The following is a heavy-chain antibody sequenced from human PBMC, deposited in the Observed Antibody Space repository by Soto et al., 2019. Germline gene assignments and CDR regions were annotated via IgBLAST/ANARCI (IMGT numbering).Heavy chain of an antibody. V-gene: IGHV1-46*01. CDR3: ARDHYGGNSGTAAFDI. CDR2: INPSGGST. CDR1: GYTFTSYY. D-gene: IGHD4-17*01. J-gene: IGHJ3*02. Sequence: ASVKVSCKASGYTFTSYYMHWVRQAPGQGLEWMGIINPSGGSTSYAQKFQGRVTMTRDTSTSTVYMELSSLRSEDTAVYYCARDHYGGNSGTAAFDIWGQGTMVTVSS.